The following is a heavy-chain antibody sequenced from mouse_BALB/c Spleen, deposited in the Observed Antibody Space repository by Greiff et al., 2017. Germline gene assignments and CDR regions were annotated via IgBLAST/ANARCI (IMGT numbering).Heavy chain of an antibody. Sequence: EVKLMESGGGLVQPGGSRKLSCAASGFTFSSFGMHWVRQAPEKGLEWVAYISSGSSTIYYADTVKGRFTISRDNPKNTLFLQMTSLRSEDTAMYYCARFYYDYPAWFADWGQGTLVTVSA. D-gene: IGHD2-4*01. J-gene: IGHJ3*01. CDR3: ARFYYDYPAWFAD. CDR2: ISSGSSTI. V-gene: IGHV5-17*02. CDR1: GFTFSSFG.